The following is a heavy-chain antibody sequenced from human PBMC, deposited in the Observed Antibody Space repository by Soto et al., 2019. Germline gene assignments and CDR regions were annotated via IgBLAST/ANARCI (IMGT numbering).Heavy chain of an antibody. CDR1: GFTFIDVE. CDR3: TRGRPYCSGTRCKGMDA. V-gene: IGHV3-48*03. Sequence: EVRLVESGGGLVQPGGSLRLSCAGSGFTFIDVEMHWVRQAPGKGLEWLSYISTSASTIYYADSVKGRFIISRENAKNSLSLQMNTLRAEDTAIYYCTRGRPYCSGTRCKGMDAWGQGTTVTVSS. CDR2: ISTSASTI. J-gene: IGHJ6*02. D-gene: IGHD2-15*01.